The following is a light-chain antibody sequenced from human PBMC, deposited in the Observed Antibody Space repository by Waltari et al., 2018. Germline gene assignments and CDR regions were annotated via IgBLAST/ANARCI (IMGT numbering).Light chain of an antibody. CDR1: SSDVGGYNY. CDR2: DVS. CDR3: SSYTSSSTWVV. J-gene: IGLJ2*01. Sequence: QSALTQPASVSGSPGQSITISCPGTSSDVGGYNYVSWYQQHPGKAPKLMIYDVSKRPSGVSNRFSGSKSGNTVSLTISGLQAEDEADYYCSSYTSSSTWVVFGGGTKLTVL. V-gene: IGLV2-14*01.